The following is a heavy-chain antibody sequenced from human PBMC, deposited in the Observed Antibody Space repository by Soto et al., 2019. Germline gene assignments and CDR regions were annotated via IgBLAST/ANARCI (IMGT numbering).Heavy chain of an antibody. V-gene: IGHV4-59*01. CDR3: ARDTRLRLGELSFVHWFDP. CDR1: GGSISSYY. Sequence: SETLSLTCTVSGGSISSYYWSWIRQPPGKGLEWIGYIYYSGSTNYNPSLKSRVTISVDTSKNQFSLKLSSVTAADTAVYYCARDTRLRLGELSFVHWFDPWGQGTLVTVSS. D-gene: IGHD3-16*02. CDR2: IYYSGST. J-gene: IGHJ5*02.